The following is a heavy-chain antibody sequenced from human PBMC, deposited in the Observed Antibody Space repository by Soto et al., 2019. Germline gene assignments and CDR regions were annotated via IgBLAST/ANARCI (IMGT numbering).Heavy chain of an antibody. CDR2: IYPDDSDT. CDR1: GYMFSSYW. CDR3: AIHLKYDGSGYYFRHFDY. V-gene: IGHV5-51*01. Sequence: EVQLVQSGPEVKKSGESLKISCKGSGYMFSSYWIGWVRQMPGKGLEWMGVIYPDDSDTRYGPSFQGQVTISADKSMNTAYLQWRSLKASDTAMYYCAIHLKYDGSGYYFRHFDYWGQGTLVTVSS. D-gene: IGHD3-22*01. J-gene: IGHJ4*02.